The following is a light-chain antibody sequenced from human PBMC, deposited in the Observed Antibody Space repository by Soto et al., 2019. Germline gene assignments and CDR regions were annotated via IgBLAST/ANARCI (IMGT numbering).Light chain of an antibody. CDR1: SSDVGGYNY. CDR3: SSYTSSSTRV. Sequence: ALTQPASVSGSPGQSITISCTGTSSDVGGYNYVSWYQQHPGKAPKLMIYEVSNRPSGVSNRFSGSKSGNTASLTISGLQAEDEAHYYCSSYTSSSTRVFGTGTKVTVL. CDR2: EVS. J-gene: IGLJ1*01. V-gene: IGLV2-14*01.